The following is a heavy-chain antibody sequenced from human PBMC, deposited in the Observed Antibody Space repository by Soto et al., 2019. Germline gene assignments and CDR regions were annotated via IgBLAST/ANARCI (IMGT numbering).Heavy chain of an antibody. D-gene: IGHD3-3*01. CDR3: ARDKRDLRFLEWSYYFDY. CDR2: ISYGGSNK. J-gene: IGHJ4*02. V-gene: IGHV3-30-3*01. Sequence: QVQLVESGGGVVQPGRSLRLSCAASGFTFSSCAMHWLRQAPGKGLEWVALISYGGSNKYYADSVKGRFTISRDNSKNRRYLQMNSLRAEATAVYYCARDKRDLRFLEWSYYFDYWGQGTLVTVSS. CDR1: GFTFSSCA.